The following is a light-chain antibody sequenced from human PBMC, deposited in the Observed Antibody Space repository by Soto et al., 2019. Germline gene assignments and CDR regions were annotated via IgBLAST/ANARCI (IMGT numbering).Light chain of an antibody. CDR1: SSDVGGYNY. CDR3: SSYRDTNTYVI. CDR2: EVS. J-gene: IGLJ2*01. Sequence: QSALTQPASVSGSPGQSITISCTGTSSDVGGYNYVSWYQHHPGKAPKLIIHEVSNRPSGISDRFSGSKSGNTASLTISGLQPEDEADYYCSSYRDTNTYVIFGGGTKLTVL. V-gene: IGLV2-14*01.